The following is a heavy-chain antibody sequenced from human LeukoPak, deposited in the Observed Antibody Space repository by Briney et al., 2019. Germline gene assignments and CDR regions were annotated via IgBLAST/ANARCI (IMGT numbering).Heavy chain of an antibody. CDR2: IIPILGIA. V-gene: IGHV1-69*04. CDR1: GGTFSSYA. Sequence: ASVKVSCKASGGTFSSYAISWVRQAPGQGLEWMGRIIPILGIANYAQKFRGRVTITADKSTSTAYMELSSLRSEDTAVYYCARVNPPFYYYDKSGAFDIWGQGTMVTVSS. D-gene: IGHD3-22*01. CDR3: ARVNPPFYYYDKSGAFDI. J-gene: IGHJ3*02.